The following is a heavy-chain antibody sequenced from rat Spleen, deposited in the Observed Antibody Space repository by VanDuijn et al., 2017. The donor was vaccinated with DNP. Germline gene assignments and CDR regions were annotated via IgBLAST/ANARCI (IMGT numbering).Heavy chain of an antibody. CDR2: ISSSGGST. J-gene: IGHJ2*01. Sequence: EVQLVESGGGLVQPGRSLKLSCVASGFTFSNYGMHWIRQVPGTGLEWVASISSSGGSTYYPDSVKGRFTISRDNAINTLYLQMNSLRSEDTATYYCARGGRTYFDYWGQGVMVTVSS. D-gene: IGHD1-11*01. CDR3: ARGGRTYFDY. V-gene: IGHV5-19*01. CDR1: GFTFSNYG.